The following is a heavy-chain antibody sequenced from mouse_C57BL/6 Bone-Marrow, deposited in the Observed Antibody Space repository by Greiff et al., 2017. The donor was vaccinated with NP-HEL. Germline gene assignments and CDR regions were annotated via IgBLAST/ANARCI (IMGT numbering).Heavy chain of an antibody. V-gene: IGHV5-12*01. D-gene: IGHD1-1*01. CDR1: GFTFSDYY. CDR3: ARHCSSYGDY. J-gene: IGHJ4*01. Sequence: DVKLVESGGGLVQPGGSLKLSCAASGFTFSDYYMYWVRQTPEKRLEWVAYISNGGGSTYYPDTVKGRFTISRDNAKNTLYLQMSRLKSEDTAMYYCARHCSSYGDYWGQGTSVTVSS. CDR2: ISNGGGST.